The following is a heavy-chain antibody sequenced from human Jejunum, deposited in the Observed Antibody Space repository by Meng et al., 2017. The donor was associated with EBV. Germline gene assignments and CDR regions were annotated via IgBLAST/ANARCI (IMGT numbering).Heavy chain of an antibody. CDR2: LNPNNGAT. V-gene: IGHV1-46*01. CDR1: GYTFIDYH. D-gene: IGHD5-12*01. J-gene: IGHJ4*02. CDR3: VGEIVAPYSIDQ. Sequence: QVEQVQSGAEVKKPGASVKLSCKTSGYTFIDYHVHWVRQAPGQGLEWMGILNPNNGATSYAQRIRGRVTMTRDTSTSTAYMELSSLRSEDTALYYCVGEIVAPYSIDQWGQGTLVTVSS.